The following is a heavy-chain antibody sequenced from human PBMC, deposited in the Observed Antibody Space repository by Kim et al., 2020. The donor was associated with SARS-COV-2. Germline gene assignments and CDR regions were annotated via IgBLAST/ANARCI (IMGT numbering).Heavy chain of an antibody. D-gene: IGHD6-13*01. V-gene: IGHV3-33*01. CDR1: GFTFSNYD. Sequence: GGSLRLSCAASGFTFSNYDMNWVRQAPGKGLEWLAVIWYGGSNKYYADSVKGRFTISRDNSKNTLYLQMNSLRAEDTAVYYCARVLRVGGSSSRCGMDVWGRGTAVTVSS. CDR2: IWYGGSNK. CDR3: ARVLRVGGSSSRCGMDV. J-gene: IGHJ6*02.